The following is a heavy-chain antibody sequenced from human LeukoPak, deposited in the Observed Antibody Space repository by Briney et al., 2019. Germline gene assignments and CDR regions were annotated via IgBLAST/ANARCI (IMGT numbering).Heavy chain of an antibody. CDR2: IWYDGSNK. CDR1: GFTFSSYG. CDR3: AKGLAYDSRSYFDY. Sequence: GGSLRLSCAASGFTFSSYGMHWVRQAPGKGLEWVAVIWYDGSNKYYADSVKGRFTISRDNSKNTLYLQMNSLRAEDTAVYYCAKGLAYDSRSYFDYWGQGTLVTVSS. V-gene: IGHV3-33*06. J-gene: IGHJ4*02. D-gene: IGHD3-22*01.